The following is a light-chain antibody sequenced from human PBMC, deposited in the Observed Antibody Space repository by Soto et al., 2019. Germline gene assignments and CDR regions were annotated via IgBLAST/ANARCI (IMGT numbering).Light chain of an antibody. CDR1: QSIGDS. Sequence: DIQMTQSPSTLSASVGDRVTITCRASQSIGDSLAWYQQKPGKAPYLLISDVSSLERGVPSRFSGSGSGTEFTLTISSMQPDDFATFSCQQYNGYSRTFGQGTKVEI. V-gene: IGKV1-5*01. CDR3: QQYNGYSRT. J-gene: IGKJ1*01. CDR2: DVS.